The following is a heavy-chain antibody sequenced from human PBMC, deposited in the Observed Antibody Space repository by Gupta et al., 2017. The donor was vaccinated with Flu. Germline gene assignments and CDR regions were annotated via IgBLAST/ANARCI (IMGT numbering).Heavy chain of an antibody. V-gene: IGHV4-34*01. CDR2: INHSGST. CDR1: GGSFSGYY. J-gene: IGHJ6*02. CDR3: ARGGGGWLRLRCRDYYYGMDV. D-gene: IGHD5-12*01. Sequence: QVQLQQWGAGLLKPSETLSLTCAVYGGSFSGYYWSWIRQPPGKGLEWIGEINHSGSTNYNPSLKSRVTISVDTSKNQFSLKLSSVTAADTAVYYCARGGGGWLRLRCRDYYYGMDVWGQGTTVTVSS.